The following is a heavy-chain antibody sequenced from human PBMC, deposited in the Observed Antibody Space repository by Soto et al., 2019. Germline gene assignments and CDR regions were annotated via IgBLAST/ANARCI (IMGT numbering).Heavy chain of an antibody. CDR3: ARTQTNDY. CDR2: INTNSGGT. Sequence: ASVKVSCKASGYTFTGYYIHWVRQAPGQGLEWMGWINTNSGGTNYAQKFQGRVTMTRDTSISTAYMELSRLTSDDTAVYYCARTQTNDYWGQGALVTVSS. J-gene: IGHJ4*02. CDR1: GYTFTGYY. V-gene: IGHV1-2*02.